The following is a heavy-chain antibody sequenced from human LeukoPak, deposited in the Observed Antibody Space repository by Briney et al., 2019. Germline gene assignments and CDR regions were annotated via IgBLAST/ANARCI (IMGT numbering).Heavy chain of an antibody. CDR1: GYTFTTCA. D-gene: IGHD6-19*01. J-gene: IGHJ3*01. V-gene: IGHV7-4-1*02. Sequence: ASVKVSCRASGYTFTTCAIHWVRQAPGQGLEWMGWINTYTGNPTYAQGFTGRFVFSLDTSVSTAYLQISSLEADDTALYYCGRDEGTGWYQLLWGQGTMVTVSS. CDR3: GRDEGTGWYQLL. CDR2: INTYTGNP.